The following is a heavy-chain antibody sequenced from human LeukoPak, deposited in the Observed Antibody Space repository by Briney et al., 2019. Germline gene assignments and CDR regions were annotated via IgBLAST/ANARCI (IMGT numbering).Heavy chain of an antibody. CDR3: ARGEVVVVPAATNYYYYGMDV. Sequence: VASVKVSCKASGFTFTRYSITWVRQAPGQGLEWMGWISDYNGNTNYAQKYQGRVTVTTDTSTSTAYMELRSLRSDDTAVYYCARGEVVVVPAATNYYYYGMDVWGQGTTVTVSS. CDR1: GFTFTRYS. V-gene: IGHV1-18*01. J-gene: IGHJ6*02. D-gene: IGHD2-2*01. CDR2: ISDYNGNT.